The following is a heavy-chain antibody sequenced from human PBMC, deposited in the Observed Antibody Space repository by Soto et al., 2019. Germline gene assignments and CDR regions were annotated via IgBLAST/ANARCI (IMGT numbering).Heavy chain of an antibody. Sequence: QVQLVQSGAEVKKPGSSVKVSCKASGGTFSSYAISWVRQAPGQGLEWMGGIIPIFGTADYAQKFQGRVTITADESTSTAYLELSSLRSGDTAVYYCARHVPAAGYSYGMDVWGQGTTVTVSS. V-gene: IGHV1-69*12. D-gene: IGHD2-2*01. CDR3: ARHVPAAGYSYGMDV. CDR1: GGTFSSYA. J-gene: IGHJ6*02. CDR2: IIPIFGTA.